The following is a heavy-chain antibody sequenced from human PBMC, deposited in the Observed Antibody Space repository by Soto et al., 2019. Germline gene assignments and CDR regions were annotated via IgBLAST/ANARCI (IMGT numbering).Heavy chain of an antibody. Sequence: PGGSLRLSCAASGFPFSSYVMSWVRQPPGKGLEWVSGISGGGSNTFYADSVKGRFTISRDNSKNTLLLQMNSLGAEDTAVYYCAKDSNKYSSSLRGRYFDYWGQGIGVTVSS. J-gene: IGHJ4*02. CDR2: ISGGGSNT. V-gene: IGHV3-23*01. D-gene: IGHD4-4*01. CDR3: AKDSNKYSSSLRGRYFDY. CDR1: GFPFSSYV.